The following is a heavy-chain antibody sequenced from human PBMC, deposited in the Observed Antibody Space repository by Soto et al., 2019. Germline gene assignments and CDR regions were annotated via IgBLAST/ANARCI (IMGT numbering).Heavy chain of an antibody. Sequence: KSSETLSLTCSVSGDSISTVDYFWAWVRQPPGQALEYIGYIYKSATTYYNPSFESRVAISLDTSKSQFSLNVTSLTAAGTAVYFCARGRYCLTGRCFPNWFDSWGQGTLVTVSS. CDR2: IYKSATT. J-gene: IGHJ5*01. V-gene: IGHV4-30-4*01. CDR1: GDSISTVDYF. D-gene: IGHD2-15*01. CDR3: ARGRYCLTGRCFPNWFDS.